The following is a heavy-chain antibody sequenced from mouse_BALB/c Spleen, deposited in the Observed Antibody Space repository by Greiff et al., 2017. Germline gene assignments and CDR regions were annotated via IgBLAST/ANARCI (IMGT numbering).Heavy chain of an antibody. V-gene: IGHV1S81*02. Sequence: QVHVKQSGAELVKPGASVKLSCKASGYTFTSYYMYWVKQRPGQGLEWIGEINPSNGGTNFNEKFKSKATLTVDKSSSTAYMQLSSLTSEDSAVYYCGSSNWARYAMDYWGQGTSVTVSS. J-gene: IGHJ4*01. CDR3: GSSNWARYAMDY. CDR1: GYTFTSYY. D-gene: IGHD4-1*01. CDR2: INPSNGGT.